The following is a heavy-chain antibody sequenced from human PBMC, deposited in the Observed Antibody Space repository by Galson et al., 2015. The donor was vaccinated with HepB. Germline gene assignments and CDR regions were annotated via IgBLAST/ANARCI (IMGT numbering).Heavy chain of an antibody. J-gene: IGHJ3*02. D-gene: IGHD2-21*01. CDR1: GGSISSSSYY. V-gene: IGHV4-39*01. CDR3: ARQGGGVGFDI. CDR2: IYYSGST. Sequence: ETLSLTCTVSGGSISSSSYYWGWIRQPPGKGLEWIGSIYYSGSTYYNPSLKSRVTISVDTSKNQFSLKLSSVTAADTAVYYCARQGGGVGFDIWGQGTMVTVSS.